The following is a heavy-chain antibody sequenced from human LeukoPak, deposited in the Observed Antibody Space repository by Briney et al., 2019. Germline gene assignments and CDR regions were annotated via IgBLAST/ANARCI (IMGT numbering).Heavy chain of an antibody. D-gene: IGHD3-22*01. J-gene: IGHJ3*02. CDR1: GGSIRSSSYS. CDR3: ARESHWADSSGYRTSGGGAFDI. CDR2: IYYSGRT. Sequence: SETLSLTCTVSGGSIRSSSYSSGWIRQPPGKGLEWIGSIYYSGRTYYHPSLKSRVTISVDTSKNQFSLKLSSVTAADTAVYYCARESHWADSSGYRTSGGGAFDIWGQGTMVTVSS. V-gene: IGHV4-39*07.